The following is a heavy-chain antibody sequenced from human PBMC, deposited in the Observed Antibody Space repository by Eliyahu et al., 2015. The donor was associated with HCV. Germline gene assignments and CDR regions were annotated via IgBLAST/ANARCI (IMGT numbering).Heavy chain of an antibody. CDR1: GFTLGXYA. CDR3: TREALYYDILTGYSDY. Sequence: EVQLVESGGGLVKPGRSLRXSXIASGFTLGXYAXXWFRQPPGKGLEWVGFIRSKIYGGTTEYAASVKGRFTISRYDSKSIAYLQMNSLKTEDTAVYYCTREALYYDILTGYSDYWGQGTLVTVSS. J-gene: IGHJ4*02. D-gene: IGHD3-9*01. V-gene: IGHV3-49*05. CDR2: IRSKIYGGTT.